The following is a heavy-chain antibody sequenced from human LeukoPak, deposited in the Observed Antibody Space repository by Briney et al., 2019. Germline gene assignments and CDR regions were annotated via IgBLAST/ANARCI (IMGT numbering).Heavy chain of an antibody. V-gene: IGHV3-30*02. Sequence: GGSLRLSCAASRFTFSSYGMHWVRQAPGKGLEWVAFIRFDGSYNYYADSVKGRFTISRGNAKNSLYLQMNSLRAEDTAVYYCARDRQLLYDYWGQGTLVTVSS. D-gene: IGHD2-2*01. CDR2: IRFDGSYN. CDR1: RFTFSSYG. CDR3: ARDRQLLYDY. J-gene: IGHJ4*02.